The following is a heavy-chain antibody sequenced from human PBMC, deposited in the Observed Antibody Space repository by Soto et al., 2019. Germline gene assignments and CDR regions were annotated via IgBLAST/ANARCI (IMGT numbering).Heavy chain of an antibody. CDR1: GYTFTSYG. CDR3: AKGSNDIDY. D-gene: IGHD1-1*01. J-gene: IGHJ4*02. V-gene: IGHV1-18*01. CDR2: ISAYNGNT. Sequence: QVQLVQSGAEVKKPGASVKVSCKASGYTFTSYGISWVRQAPGQGLEWMGWISAYNGNTNYAQKLQGRVTMTTDTFTSTAYMELRSLRTGEPAVYFWAKGSNDIDYWGQGTLVTVSS.